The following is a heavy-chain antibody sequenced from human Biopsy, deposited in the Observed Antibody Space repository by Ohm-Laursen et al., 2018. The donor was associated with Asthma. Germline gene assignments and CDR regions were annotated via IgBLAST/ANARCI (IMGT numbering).Heavy chain of an antibody. J-gene: IGHJ1*01. CDR1: GFTFRDYY. D-gene: IGHD4-17*01. Sequence: SLRLSCTASGFTFRDYYMTWIRQAPGKGLEWVAVISYDGSDKYYADSVKGRFTISRDNSKNTLYLQMNSLRAEDTAVYYCAKGHGDYVFPYFQHWGQGTLVTVSS. CDR3: AKGHGDYVFPYFQH. V-gene: IGHV3-30*18. CDR2: ISYDGSDK.